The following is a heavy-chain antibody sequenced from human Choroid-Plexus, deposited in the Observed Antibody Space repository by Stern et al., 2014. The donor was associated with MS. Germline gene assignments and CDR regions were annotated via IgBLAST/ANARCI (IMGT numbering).Heavy chain of an antibody. Sequence: VQLVESGGGVVQPGRPLRLSCVASGFTFGSCAMHWVRQAPGKGLEWLAGVSYDGSNKYYADYVKGRFTISRDNSQNTIYMQMSSLRPEDTAVYYCAKDRQYLTYFFDHWGQGSLVTVSS. D-gene: IGHD2/OR15-2a*01. J-gene: IGHJ5*02. CDR2: VSYDGSNK. CDR3: AKDRQYLTYFFDH. V-gene: IGHV3-30*18. CDR1: GFTFGSCA.